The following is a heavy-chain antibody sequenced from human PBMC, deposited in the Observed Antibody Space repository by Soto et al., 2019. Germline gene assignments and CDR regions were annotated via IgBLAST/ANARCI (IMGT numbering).Heavy chain of an antibody. CDR2: IWYDGNNK. CDR1: GFTFSSYG. V-gene: IGHV3-33*01. D-gene: IGHD6-13*01. CDR3: VRDRHPGIAAGGSLY. J-gene: IGHJ4*02. Sequence: QVQLVESGGGVVQPGRSLRLSCAASGFTFSSYGMHWVRKATGKGLEWVAVIWYDGNNKYYADSVKGRFTISRDNSKNTLYLHMNSLRGEDAAGYYCVRDRHPGIAAGGSLYWGQGILVIVSS.